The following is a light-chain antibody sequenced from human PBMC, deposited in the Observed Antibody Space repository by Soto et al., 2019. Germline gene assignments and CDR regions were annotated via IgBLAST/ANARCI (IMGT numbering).Light chain of an antibody. CDR2: EVS. J-gene: IGLJ1*01. CDR3: FSFTTDWTHV. V-gene: IGLV2-14*01. CDR1: SSDIGAYNY. Sequence: QSVLTQPASVSGSPGQSITISCTGSSSDIGAYNYVSWFQQYPGKAPKLIISEVSNRPSGVSNRFSGSKSGTAAPLTISGLQTEDEDDYFCFSFTTDWTHVFGTGTRSPS.